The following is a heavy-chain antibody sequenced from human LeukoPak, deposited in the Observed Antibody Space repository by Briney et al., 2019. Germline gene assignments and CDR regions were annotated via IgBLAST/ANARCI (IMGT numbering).Heavy chain of an antibody. CDR3: AKGAGYGGNSGEEWYYFDY. Sequence: PGGSLGLSCAASGFTFSSYAMSWVRQAPGKGLEWVSAISGSGGSTYYADSVKGRFTISRDNSKNTLYLQMNSLRAEDTAVYYRAKGAGYGGNSGEEWYYFDYWGQGTLVTVSS. CDR1: GFTFSSYA. V-gene: IGHV3-23*01. CDR2: ISGSGGST. D-gene: IGHD4-23*01. J-gene: IGHJ4*02.